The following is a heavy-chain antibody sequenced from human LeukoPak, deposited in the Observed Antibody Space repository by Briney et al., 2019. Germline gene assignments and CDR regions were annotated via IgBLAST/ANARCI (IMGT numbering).Heavy chain of an antibody. Sequence: GASVKVSCKASGYTFTAYNIHWVRQAPGQGLEWMGWIIPSSGAGGYAQKFQGRVTMTRDTSINTAYMELSRLRSDDTALYFCARTKIGVPFDYWGQGTLVTVSS. CDR2: IIPSSGAG. CDR1: GYTFTAYN. D-gene: IGHD3-16*01. V-gene: IGHV1-2*02. J-gene: IGHJ4*02. CDR3: ARTKIGVPFDY.